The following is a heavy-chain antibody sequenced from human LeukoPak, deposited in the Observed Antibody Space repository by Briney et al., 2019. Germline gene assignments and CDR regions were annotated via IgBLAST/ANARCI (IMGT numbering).Heavy chain of an antibody. CDR2: IRYDGSDK. CDR3: AKEGTASKPSALDH. J-gene: IGHJ4*02. V-gene: IGHV3-30*02. D-gene: IGHD1/OR15-1a*01. Sequence: GGSLRLSCAASGFIFTDYGMHWVRQAPGKGLEWLTFIRYDGSDKYYADSVKGRFTISRDNSKNTLYLQMNSLTSEDTAVYYCAKEGTASKPSALDHWGQGILVTVSS. CDR1: GFIFTDYG.